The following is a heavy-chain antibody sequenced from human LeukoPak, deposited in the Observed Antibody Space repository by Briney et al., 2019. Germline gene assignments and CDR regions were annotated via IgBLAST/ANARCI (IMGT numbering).Heavy chain of an antibody. Sequence: SQTLSLTCTVSGGSISSGGYYWSWIRQHPGKGLGWIGYIYYSGSTYYNPSLKSRVTISADTSKNQFSLKLSSVTAADTAVYYCARDSHGYSSSSHLGYWGQGTLVTVSS. D-gene: IGHD6-6*01. J-gene: IGHJ4*02. CDR2: IYYSGST. V-gene: IGHV4-31*03. CDR1: GGSISSGGYY. CDR3: ARDSHGYSSSSHLGY.